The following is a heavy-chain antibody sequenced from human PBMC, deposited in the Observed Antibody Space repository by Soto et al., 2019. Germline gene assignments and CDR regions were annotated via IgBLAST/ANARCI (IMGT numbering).Heavy chain of an antibody. CDR1: GGSISSYY. Sequence: PSETLCLTCTVSGGSISSYYWSWIRQPPGKGLEWIGYIYYSGSTNYNPSLKSRVTISVDTSKNQFSLKLSSVTAADTAVYYCARETTVTYYFDYWGQGTLVTVSS. CDR2: IYYSGST. V-gene: IGHV4-59*01. CDR3: ARETTVTYYFDY. D-gene: IGHD4-17*01. J-gene: IGHJ4*02.